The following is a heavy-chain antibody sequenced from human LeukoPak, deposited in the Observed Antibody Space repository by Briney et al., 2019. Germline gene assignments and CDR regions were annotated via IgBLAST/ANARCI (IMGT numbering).Heavy chain of an antibody. V-gene: IGHV3-30-3*01. J-gene: IGHJ4*02. CDR2: ISYDGSNK. Sequence: GRSLRLSCAASGFTFSSYDMHWVRQAPGKGLEGVAVISYDGSNKYYADSVKGRFTISRDNSKNTLYLQMNSLRAEDTAVYYCARVRGGVFDYWGQGTLVTVSS. D-gene: IGHD3-10*01. CDR1: GFTFSSYD. CDR3: ARVRGGVFDY.